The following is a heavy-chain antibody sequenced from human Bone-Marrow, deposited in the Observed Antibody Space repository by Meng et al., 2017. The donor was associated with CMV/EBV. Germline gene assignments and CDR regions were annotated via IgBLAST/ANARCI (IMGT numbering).Heavy chain of an antibody. CDR3: TTGGSSWYPI. J-gene: IGHJ3*02. Sequence: GESLKISCAASGFTFSNAWMSWVRQAPGKGLEWVGRIKSKTDGGTTDYAAPVKGRFTISRDDSKNTLYLQMNSLKTEDTAVYHCTTGGSSWYPIWGQGTMVTVSS. D-gene: IGHD6-13*01. V-gene: IGHV3-15*01. CDR2: IKSKTDGGTT. CDR1: GFTFSNAW.